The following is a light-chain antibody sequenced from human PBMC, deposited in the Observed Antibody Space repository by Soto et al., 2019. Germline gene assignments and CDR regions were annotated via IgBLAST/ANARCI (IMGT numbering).Light chain of an antibody. CDR2: GAS. V-gene: IGKV3-20*01. Sequence: IVLTQSPGTLSLSPGERATLSCRASQSVTTNYLAWYQQKPGQPPRLLIYGASSRASGIPDRFSGSGSGTDFTLTISRLESEDFAVYYCQQYGTSRGTFGQGTKVEIK. J-gene: IGKJ2*01. CDR3: QQYGTSRGT. CDR1: QSVTTNY.